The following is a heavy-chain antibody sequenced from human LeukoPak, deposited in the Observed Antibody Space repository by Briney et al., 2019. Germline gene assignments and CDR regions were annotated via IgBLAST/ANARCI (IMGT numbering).Heavy chain of an antibody. V-gene: IGHV4-39*07. CDR1: GGSISSYY. J-gene: IGHJ4*02. Sequence: SETLSLTCTVSGGSISSYYWSWIRQPPGKGLEWIGSIYYSGSTYYNPSLKSRVTISVDTSKNQFSLKLSSVTAADTAVYYCARDLSLKGQFDYWGQGTLVTVSS. CDR2: IYYSGST. CDR3: ARDLSLKGQFDY. D-gene: IGHD2/OR15-2a*01.